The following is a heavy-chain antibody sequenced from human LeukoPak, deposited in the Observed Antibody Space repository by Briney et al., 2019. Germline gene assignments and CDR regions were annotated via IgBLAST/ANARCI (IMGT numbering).Heavy chain of an antibody. J-gene: IGHJ4*02. CDR2: ISYDGSNK. CDR1: GFTFSSYG. CDR3: AKVRSLGLTGYHIFDY. D-gene: IGHD3-9*01. Sequence: GGSLRLSCAASGFTFSSYGMHWVRQAPGKGLEWVAVISYDGSNKYYADSVKGRFTISRDNSENTLYLQMNSLRAEDTAVYHCAKVRSLGLTGYHIFDYWGQGTLATVSS. V-gene: IGHV3-30*18.